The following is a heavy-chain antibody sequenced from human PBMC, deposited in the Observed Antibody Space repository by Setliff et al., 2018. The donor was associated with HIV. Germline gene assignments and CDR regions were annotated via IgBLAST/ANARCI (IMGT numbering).Heavy chain of an antibody. CDR1: GFTFSSYS. CDR2: ISSSSSYI. J-gene: IGHJ4*02. Sequence: GGSLRLSCAASGFTFSSYSMNWVRQAPGKGLEWVSSISSSSSYIYYADSVKGRFTISRDNAKNSLYLQMNSLRVEDTAVYYCARGGTYDILTGYYHRYFDYWGQGTLVTVSS. CDR3: ARGGTYDILTGYYHRYFDY. D-gene: IGHD3-9*01. V-gene: IGHV3-21*01.